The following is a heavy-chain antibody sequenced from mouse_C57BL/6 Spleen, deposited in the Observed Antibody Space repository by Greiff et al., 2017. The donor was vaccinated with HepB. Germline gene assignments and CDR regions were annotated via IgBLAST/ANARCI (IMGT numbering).Heavy chain of an antibody. CDR1: GYTFTSYW. V-gene: IGHV1-52*01. D-gene: IGHD1-1*01. CDR3: ARARSSGGFAY. J-gene: IGHJ3*01. Sequence: QVQLQQPGAELVRPGSSVKLSCKASGYTFTSYWMHWVKQRPIQGLEWIGNIDPSDSETHYNQKFKDKATLTVDKSSSTAYMQLSSLTSEDSAVYYCARARSSGGFAYWGQGTLVTVSA. CDR2: IDPSDSET.